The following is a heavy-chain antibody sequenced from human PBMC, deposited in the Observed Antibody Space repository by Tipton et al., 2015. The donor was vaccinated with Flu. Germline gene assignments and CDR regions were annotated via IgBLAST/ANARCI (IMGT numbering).Heavy chain of an antibody. Sequence: SLRLSCEASGFTFSNYCMHWVRQAPGKGLVWVARINSDGSTTTYADSEKGRFTISRDNAKNTLYLQMNSLRAEDTAVYYCARDRYSRSFTYYDGMDVWGQGTTVIVSS. D-gene: IGHD6-13*01. J-gene: IGHJ6*02. CDR3: ARDRYSRSFTYYDGMDV. V-gene: IGHV3-74*01. CDR1: GFTFSNYC. CDR2: INSDGSTT.